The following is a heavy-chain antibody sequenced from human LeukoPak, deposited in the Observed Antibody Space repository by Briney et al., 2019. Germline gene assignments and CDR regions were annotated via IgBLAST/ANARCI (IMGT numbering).Heavy chain of an antibody. CDR2: IYYSGST. CDR3: ARVGMTTTGYYYGMDV. CDR1: GGSISSGDYY. V-gene: IGHV4-30-4*01. D-gene: IGHD1-1*01. J-gene: IGHJ6*02. Sequence: NTSQTLSLTCTVSGGSISSGDYYWSWIRQPPGKGLEWIGYIYYSGSTNYNPSPKSRVTISVDTSKNQFSLKLSSVTAADTAVYYCARVGMTTTGYYYGMDVWGQGTTVTVSS.